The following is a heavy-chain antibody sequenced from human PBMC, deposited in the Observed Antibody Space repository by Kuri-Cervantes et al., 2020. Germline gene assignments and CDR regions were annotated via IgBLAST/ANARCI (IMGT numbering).Heavy chain of an antibody. CDR1: GFTFSSYA. CDR2: ISYDGSNK. J-gene: IGHJ4*02. V-gene: IGHV3-30-3*02. Sequence: GESLKISCAASGFTFSSYAMHWVRQAPGKGLEWVAVISYDGSNKYYADSVKGRFTISRDNSKNTLYLQMNSLGAEDTAVYYCAKVSSGYWLFDYWGQGTLVTVSS. D-gene: IGHD3-22*01. CDR3: AKVSSGYWLFDY.